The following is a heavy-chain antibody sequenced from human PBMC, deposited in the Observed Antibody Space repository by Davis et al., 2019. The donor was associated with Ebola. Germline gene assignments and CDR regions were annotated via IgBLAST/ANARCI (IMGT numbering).Heavy chain of an antibody. CDR1: GFTFSTYG. V-gene: IGHV3-30*02. CDR2: IQYDGSYK. D-gene: IGHD6-13*01. J-gene: IGHJ6*02. Sequence: PGGSLRLSCAASGFTFSTYGMHWVRQAPGKGLEWVTFIQYDGSYKKYADSVKGRFTISRDNSKNTLYLQMNSLRAEDTAVYHCAKDLAAADSLFFSGTDVWGQGTTVTVSS. CDR3: AKDLAAADSLFFSGTDV.